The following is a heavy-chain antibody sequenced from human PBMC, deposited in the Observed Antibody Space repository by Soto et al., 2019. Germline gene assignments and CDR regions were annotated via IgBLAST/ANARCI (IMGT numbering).Heavy chain of an antibody. V-gene: IGHV4-34*01. D-gene: IGHD6-6*01. Sequence: SETLSLTCAVYGGSFSGYYWSWIRQPPGKGLEWIGEINHSGSTNYNPSLKSRVTISVDTSKNQFSLKLSSVTAADTAVYYCARGEAARPFDYWGQRTLVTVSS. CDR2: INHSGST. CDR3: ARGEAARPFDY. J-gene: IGHJ4*02. CDR1: GGSFSGYY.